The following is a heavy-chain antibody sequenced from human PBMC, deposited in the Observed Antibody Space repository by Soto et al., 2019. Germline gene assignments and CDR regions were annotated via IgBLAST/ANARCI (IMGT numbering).Heavy chain of an antibody. V-gene: IGHV5-51*01. D-gene: IGHD2-2*01. CDR2: IYPGDSDT. CDR3: AWISEFSFNTNCCVAH. Sequence: GESRKISCKGSGYSFTSYWLGWAPQMPGKGLEWVGVIYPGDSDTRYSPSFQGQVTISTDQSISTAYLQVNSLKASDHAMVSCAWISEFSFNTNCCVAHWGNGSRVTV. CDR1: GYSFTSYW. J-gene: IGHJ4*01.